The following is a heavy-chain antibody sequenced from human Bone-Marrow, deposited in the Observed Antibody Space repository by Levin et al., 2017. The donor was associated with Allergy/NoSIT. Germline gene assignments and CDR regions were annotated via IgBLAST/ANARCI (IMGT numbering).Heavy chain of an antibody. CDR3: ARDLAEYNSSPDLGYYYYGMDG. Sequence: ASVKVSCKASGYSFSIYYMHWVRQAPGQGLEWMGIINPSGGSPTYAQNFQGRVIMTTDTSTNTVYMELSSLRSEDTAMYYCARDLAEYNSSPDLGYYYYGMDGWGQGTTVTVSS. CDR1: GYSFSIYY. J-gene: IGHJ6*02. D-gene: IGHD6-6*01. CDR2: INPSGGSP. V-gene: IGHV1-46*01.